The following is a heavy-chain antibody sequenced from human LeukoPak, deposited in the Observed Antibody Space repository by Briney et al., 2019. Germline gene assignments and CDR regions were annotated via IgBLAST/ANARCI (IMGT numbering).Heavy chain of an antibody. CDR1: GFTFSSYA. V-gene: IGHV3-23*01. CDR2: IGGSGGST. J-gene: IGHJ4*02. D-gene: IGHD3-22*01. Sequence: GGSLRLSCAASGFTFSSYAMSWVRQAPGKGLEWVSAIGGSGGSTYYADSVKGRFTISRDNSKNTLYLQMNSLRAEDTAVYYCAKSDDSSGYYYEIDYWGQGTLVTVSS. CDR3: AKSDDSSGYYYEIDY.